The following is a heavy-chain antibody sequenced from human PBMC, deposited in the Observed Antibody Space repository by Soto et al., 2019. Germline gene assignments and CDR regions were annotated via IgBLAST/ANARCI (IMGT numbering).Heavy chain of an antibody. D-gene: IGHD2-15*01. CDR1: GGTFSSYA. V-gene: IGHV1-69*13. J-gene: IGHJ6*02. Sequence: SVKVSCKASGGTFSSYAISWVRQAPGQGLEWMGGIIPIFGTANYAQKFQGRVTITADESTSTAYMELSSLRSEDTAVYYCAGYFVGCRGGSCYGYNYYGMGVWGQGTTVTVSS. CDR3: AGYFVGCRGGSCYGYNYYGMGV. CDR2: IIPIFGTA.